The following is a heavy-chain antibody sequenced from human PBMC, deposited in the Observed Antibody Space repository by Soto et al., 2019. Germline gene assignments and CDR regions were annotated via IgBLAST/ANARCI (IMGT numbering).Heavy chain of an antibody. CDR2: IDPSDSYI. CDR3: AGVGFRGGLTRTRDYYGMDV. Sequence: LGESLKISCKGSGYSFTSYWISWVRQMPGKGLEWMGRIDPSDSYINYSPSFQGHVTISADKSISTAYLQWSSLKASDTAMYYCAGVGFRGGLTRTRDYYGMDVWGQGTTVTVSS. CDR1: GYSFTSYW. D-gene: IGHD3-10*01. J-gene: IGHJ6*02. V-gene: IGHV5-10-1*01.